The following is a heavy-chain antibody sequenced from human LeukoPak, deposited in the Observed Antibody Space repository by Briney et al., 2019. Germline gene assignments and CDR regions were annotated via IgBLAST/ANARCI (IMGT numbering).Heavy chain of an antibody. CDR2: ISGSGAGT. D-gene: IGHD6-19*01. Sequence: GGSLRLSCAASGFTFRSYSMSWVRQPPGKGLEWVSGISGSGAGTYYADSVKGRFTISRDSSKNTLYLQMNSLRAEDTAEYYCAKAKGSSGWYGFDCWGQGTLVTVSS. J-gene: IGHJ4*02. CDR3: AKAKGSSGWYGFDC. CDR1: GFTFRSYS. V-gene: IGHV3-23*01.